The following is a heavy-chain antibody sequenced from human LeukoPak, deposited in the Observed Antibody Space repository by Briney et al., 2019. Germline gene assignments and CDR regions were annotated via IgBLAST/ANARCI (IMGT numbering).Heavy chain of an antibody. CDR2: INPNSGDI. D-gene: IGHD4-11*01. J-gene: IGHJ4*02. V-gene: IGHV1-2*02. Sequence: APVKPSCKASGYTFTGYYIYWVRQAPGQGLEWMGWINPNSGDIDYTQKFQGRVTMTRDTSTSTAYMELSRLRSDDTAVYYCARDYRRYFDFWGQGTLHRL. CDR1: GYTFTGYY. CDR3: ARDYRRYFDF.